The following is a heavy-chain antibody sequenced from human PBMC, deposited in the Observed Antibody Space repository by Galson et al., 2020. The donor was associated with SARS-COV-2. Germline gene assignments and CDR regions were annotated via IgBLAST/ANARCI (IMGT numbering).Heavy chain of an antibody. V-gene: IGHV3-7*01. D-gene: IGHD6-13*01. CDR2: IHRDGSEQ. CDR1: GFIFGSHW. J-gene: IGHJ4*02. Sequence: GESLKISCVGSGFIFGSHWMTWVRQAPGKGLEWVANIHRDGSEQKYVDSVKGRFTISRDNDRKTLYLEMRSLRGDDTGKYYCARVGSSWYTYLDHWGQGTPVTVPS. CDR3: ARVGSSWYTYLDH.